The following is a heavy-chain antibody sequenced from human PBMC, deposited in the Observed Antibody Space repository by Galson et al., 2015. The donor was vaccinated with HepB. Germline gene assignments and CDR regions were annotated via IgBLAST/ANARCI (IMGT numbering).Heavy chain of an antibody. D-gene: IGHD6-19*01. CDR2: IYSNGRT. CDR3: MRHGTAVAARF. J-gene: IGHJ4*02. CDR1: GGSISGTGYF. V-gene: IGHV4-39*01. Sequence: LSLTCSVSGGSISGTGYFWGWIRQPPGKGLEWIGSIYSNGRTYYNPSLKSRVTISVDTSKNHFSLKLNSVTAADTAVYYCMRHGTAVAARFWGQGTLVTVSS.